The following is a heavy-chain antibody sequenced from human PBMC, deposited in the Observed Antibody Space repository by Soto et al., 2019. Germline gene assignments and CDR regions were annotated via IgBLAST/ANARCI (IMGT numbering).Heavy chain of an antibody. Sequence: ASVKVSCKASGYSFSTYAMHWVRQAPGQRLEWMGWINGGDGKTRYSQKFQVRVTITRDTSASTVYMELNSLRSEDTAVYYCARDLLYCRSSNCYADSCFGPWGQGTLVTVSS. J-gene: IGHJ5*02. D-gene: IGHD2-2*01. CDR3: ARDLLYCRSSNCYADSCFGP. V-gene: IGHV1-3*01. CDR1: GYSFSTYA. CDR2: INGGDGKT.